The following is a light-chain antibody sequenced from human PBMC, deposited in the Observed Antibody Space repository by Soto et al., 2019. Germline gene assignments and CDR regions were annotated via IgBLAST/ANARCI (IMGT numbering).Light chain of an antibody. Sequence: DIQMTQSPSSLSAPIRDRVTITCRASQSVNTYLHWYQQKKGKAPKLLIYAASNFQSGVPSRFRGSGSGTHFTLTVSRLQPEDFETYYCQQLHGYPITFGQGTRLEIK. CDR2: AAS. CDR1: QSVNTY. J-gene: IGKJ5*01. CDR3: QQLHGYPIT. V-gene: IGKV1-39*01.